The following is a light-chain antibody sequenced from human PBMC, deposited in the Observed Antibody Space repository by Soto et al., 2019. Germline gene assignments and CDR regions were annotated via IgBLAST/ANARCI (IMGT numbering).Light chain of an antibody. J-gene: IGKJ1*01. Sequence: DIQMTQSPSTLPASVGDRVTITCRASQSISSWLAWYQQKPGKAPKLLIYDASSLESGVPSRFSGSGSGTEFTLNISTLQPDDVATYYCQQYNSYSWTFGQGTKVES. CDR2: DAS. CDR3: QQYNSYSWT. CDR1: QSISSW. V-gene: IGKV1-5*01.